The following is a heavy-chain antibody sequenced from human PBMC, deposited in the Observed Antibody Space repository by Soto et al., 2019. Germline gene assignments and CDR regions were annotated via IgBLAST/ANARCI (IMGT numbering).Heavy chain of an antibody. CDR2: INHSGST. J-gene: IGHJ4*02. Sequence: QVQLQQWGAGLLKPSETLSLTCAVYGGSFSGYYWSWIRQPPGKGLEWIGEINHSGSTNYNPSLKSRVTISVDTSKNQFSLKLSSVTAADTAVYYCAREDGWELLDYWGQGTLVTVSS. V-gene: IGHV4-34*01. D-gene: IGHD1-26*01. CDR3: AREDGWELLDY. CDR1: GGSFSGYY.